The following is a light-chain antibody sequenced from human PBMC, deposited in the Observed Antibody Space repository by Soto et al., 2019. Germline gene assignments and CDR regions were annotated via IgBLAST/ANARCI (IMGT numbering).Light chain of an antibody. CDR2: WAS. J-gene: IGKJ1*01. V-gene: IGKV4-1*01. CDR1: RSVLYSSNNNNY. Sequence: DIVMTQSPDSLAVSLGERATINCKSSRSVLYSSNNNNYLAWYQQKPGQPPKLLIYWASTRESGVPDRFSGSGSGTDFTLTVSSLQAEDVAVYYCQKHYSSPWTFGQGTKVEIK. CDR3: QKHYSSPWT.